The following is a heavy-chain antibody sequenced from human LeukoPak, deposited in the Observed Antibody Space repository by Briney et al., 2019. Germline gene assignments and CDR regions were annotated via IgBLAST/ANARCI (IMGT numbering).Heavy chain of an antibody. J-gene: IGHJ4*02. CDR1: GFTYRTYS. D-gene: IGHD6-19*01. Sequence: GAPLRLSCAASGFTYRTYSMNWVREAPGKGLEWVSYINGGSDTIYYADSVKGRFIISRDNAKNSLHLQMSSLGAEDTAIYFCARDSGIAVAGNDDYWGQGTLVTVSS. V-gene: IGHV3-48*04. CDR2: INGGSDTI. CDR3: ARDSGIAVAGNDDY.